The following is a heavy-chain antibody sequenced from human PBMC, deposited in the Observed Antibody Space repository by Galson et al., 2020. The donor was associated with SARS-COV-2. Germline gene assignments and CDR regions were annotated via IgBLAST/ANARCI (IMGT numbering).Heavy chain of an antibody. D-gene: IGHD4-17*01. Sequence: GGSLRLSCAASGFTFDDYGMSWVRQAPGKGLEWVSGINWNGGSTGYADSVKGRFTISRDNAKNSLYLQMNSLRAEDTALYHCARSPSTTVTGHFDYWGQGTLVTVSS. J-gene: IGHJ4*02. CDR2: INWNGGST. CDR1: GFTFDDYG. CDR3: ARSPSTTVTGHFDY. V-gene: IGHV3-20*01.